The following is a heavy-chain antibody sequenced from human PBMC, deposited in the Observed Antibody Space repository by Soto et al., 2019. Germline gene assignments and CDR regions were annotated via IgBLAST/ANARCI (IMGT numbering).Heavy chain of an antibody. V-gene: IGHV1-18*01. J-gene: IGHJ5*02. CDR1: GYTFTNYG. CDR3: ASSDSGIYRA. CDR2: ISTYKKDT. Sequence: QVQLVQSGAEVKKPGASVKVSCKASGYTFTNYGITWVRQAPGQGLEWMGWISTYKKDTDYAQKLQGRVTMTTDTSTSTAYMELGSLGSDDTAVYYCASSDSGIYRAWGQGTLVIVSS. D-gene: IGHD1-26*01.